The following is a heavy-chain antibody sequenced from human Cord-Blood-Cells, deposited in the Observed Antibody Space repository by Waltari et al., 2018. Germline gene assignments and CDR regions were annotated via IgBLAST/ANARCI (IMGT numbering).Heavy chain of an antibody. D-gene: IGHD7-27*01. CDR3: ARAWAGDSAFDI. Sequence: QVQLVESGGGVVQPGGSLRLSCAASGFTFSSYAMHWVRQAPGKGLEWVAVISYDGSNKYYADSAKGRFTSSRDNSKNTLYLQMNRLRAEETAVYYYARAWAGDSAFDIWGQGTMVTGSS. CDR2: ISYDGSNK. J-gene: IGHJ3*02. CDR1: GFTFSSYA. V-gene: IGHV3-30-3*01.